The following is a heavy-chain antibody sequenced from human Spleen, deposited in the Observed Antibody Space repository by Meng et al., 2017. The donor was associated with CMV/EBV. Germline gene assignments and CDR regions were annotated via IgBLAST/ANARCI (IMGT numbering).Heavy chain of an antibody. J-gene: IGHJ4*02. V-gene: IGHV1-2*02. D-gene: IGHD1-26*01. CDR3: TAQDVGATTALDY. Sequence: CKASGGTFSSYAISWVRQAPGQGLEWMGWINPNTGGTHFGQRFQGRVTMTRDTSISTAYMELRSLTSDDTAVYYCTAQDVGATTALDYWGQGTLVTVSS. CDR1: GGTFSSYA. CDR2: INPNTGGT.